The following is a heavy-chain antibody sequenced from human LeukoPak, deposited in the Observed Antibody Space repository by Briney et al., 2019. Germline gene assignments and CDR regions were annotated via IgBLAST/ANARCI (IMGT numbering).Heavy chain of an antibody. V-gene: IGHV3-23*01. CDR3: AKKSAAGPFDY. CDR1: GFTFRSYA. CDR2: ISGSSGST. Sequence: PGGSLRLSCAASGFTFRSYAMSWVRQAPGKGLGWVSTISGSSGSTYYADSVKGRFTISRDNSKNTMYLQMNSLRAEDTAVYYCAKKSAAGPFDYWGQGTLVTVSS. J-gene: IGHJ4*02. D-gene: IGHD6-13*01.